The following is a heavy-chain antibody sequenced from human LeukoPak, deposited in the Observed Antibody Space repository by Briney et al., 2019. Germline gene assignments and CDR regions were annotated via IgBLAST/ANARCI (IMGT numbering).Heavy chain of an antibody. J-gene: IGHJ3*02. CDR3: ARYYYDSSGRLDDAFDI. CDR1: NYSLKRGYY. Sequence: PSETLSLTCSVSNYSLKRGYYWGWIRQPAGKGLEWIGRIYISGSTNSNPSLRSRVTMSVDTSKNQFSLKLSSVTAADTAVYYCARYYYDSSGRLDDAFDIWGQGTMVTVSS. D-gene: IGHD3-22*01. V-gene: IGHV4-4*07. CDR2: IYISGST.